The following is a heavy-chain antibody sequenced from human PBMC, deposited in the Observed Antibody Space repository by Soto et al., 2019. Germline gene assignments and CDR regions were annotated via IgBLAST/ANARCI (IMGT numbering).Heavy chain of an antibody. J-gene: IGHJ3*02. V-gene: IGHV5-51*01. Sequence: PGESLKISCKGSGYSSTSYWIGWVRQMPGKGLEWMGIIYPGDSDTRYSPSFQGQVTISADKSISTAYLQWSSLKASDTAMYYCARRIMTTVTTYSTGVYDAFDIWGQGTMVTVSS. CDR1: GYSSTSYW. CDR2: IYPGDSDT. CDR3: ARRIMTTVTTYSTGVYDAFDI. D-gene: IGHD4-17*01.